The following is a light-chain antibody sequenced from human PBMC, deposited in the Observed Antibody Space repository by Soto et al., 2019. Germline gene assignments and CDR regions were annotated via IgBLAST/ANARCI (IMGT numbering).Light chain of an antibody. CDR3: QQYGSSPLYT. J-gene: IGKJ2*01. CDR2: GAS. V-gene: IGKV3-20*01. CDR1: QSVSSSY. Sequence: DIVLPQSPGPLSLSPGEVTTLSCRASQSVSSSYLAWYQQKPGQAPRLLIYGASSRATGIPDRLSGSGYGTDFTLTLSRLEPEDFAVYDCQQYGSSPLYTFGQGTKLEIK.